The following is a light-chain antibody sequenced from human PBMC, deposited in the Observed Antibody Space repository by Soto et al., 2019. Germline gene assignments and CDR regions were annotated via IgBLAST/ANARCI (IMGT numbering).Light chain of an antibody. Sequence: ENVLTQSPGTLSSSPGERATLSCRASQSVSSYSLAWYQQKPGQAPRLVIYGTSTMATGVPDRFSGSGSGTDFTLTISRLEPEDFAVYYCQQYDSSPRTFGQGTKVEIK. CDR2: GTS. J-gene: IGKJ1*01. CDR3: QQYDSSPRT. V-gene: IGKV3-20*01. CDR1: QSVSSYS.